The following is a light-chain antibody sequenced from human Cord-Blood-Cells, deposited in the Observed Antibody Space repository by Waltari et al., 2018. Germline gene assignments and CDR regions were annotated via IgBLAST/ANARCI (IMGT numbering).Light chain of an antibody. CDR2: EVS. J-gene: IGLJ1*01. CDR3: SSYTSSTPYV. V-gene: IGLV2-14*01. CDR1: SSDVGGYHY. Sequence: QSALTHPASVSASPGQSLTIPCPGTSSDVGGYHYVSWYQQHPGKAPKLMIYEVSNRPSGVSNRFSGSKSGNTASLTISGLQAEDEADYYCSSYTSSTPYVFGTGTKVTVL.